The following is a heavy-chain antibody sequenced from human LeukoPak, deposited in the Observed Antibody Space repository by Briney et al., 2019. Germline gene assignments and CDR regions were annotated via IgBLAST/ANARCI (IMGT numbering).Heavy chain of an antibody. V-gene: IGHV4-39*01. Sequence: SETLSLTCTVSGDSISSGSYHWGWIRQPPGKGLEWIGTIDHSGNTYYNPSLKSRVTISVDTSKNQFSPKLSSVTAADTAVYYCARQFTHWNPFAGWGQGILVTVSS. J-gene: IGHJ4*02. CDR1: GDSISSGSYH. D-gene: IGHD1-1*01. CDR3: ARQFTHWNPFAG. CDR2: IDHSGNT.